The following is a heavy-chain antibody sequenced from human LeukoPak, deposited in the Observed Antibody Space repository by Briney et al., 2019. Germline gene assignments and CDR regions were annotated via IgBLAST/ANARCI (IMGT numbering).Heavy chain of an antibody. V-gene: IGHV3-30*02. J-gene: IGHJ4*02. CDR1: GFTFSSYG. CDR2: IRYDGSNK. CDR3: AKDYAPGSYFPAGVGY. D-gene: IGHD3-10*01. Sequence: GGSLRLSCAASGFTFSSYGMHWVRQAPGKGLDWVAFIRYDGSNKYCADSVKGRFTISRDNSKNTLYLQMNSLRAEDTAVYYCAKDYAPGSYFPAGVGYWGQGTLVTVSS.